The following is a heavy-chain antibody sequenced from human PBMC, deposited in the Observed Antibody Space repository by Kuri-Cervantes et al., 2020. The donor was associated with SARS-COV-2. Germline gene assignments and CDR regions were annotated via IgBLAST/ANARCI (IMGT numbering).Heavy chain of an antibody. CDR2: ISSSSSTI. CDR1: GFTFSSYS. V-gene: IGHV3-48*01. CDR3: ARDYTGVVEGYYFDY. Sequence: GGSLRLSCAASGFTFSSYSMNWVRQAPGKGLEWVSSISSSSSTIYYADSVRGRFTISRDNAKNSLYLQMNSLRAEDTAVYYCARDYTGVVEGYYFDYWGQGTLVTVSS. D-gene: IGHD2-15*01. J-gene: IGHJ4*02.